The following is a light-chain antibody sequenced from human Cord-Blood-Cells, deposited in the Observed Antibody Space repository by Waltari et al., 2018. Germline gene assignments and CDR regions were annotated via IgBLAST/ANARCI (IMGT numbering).Light chain of an antibody. V-gene: IGLV4-69*01. J-gene: IGLJ2*01. CDR3: QNWGTGIVV. CDR1: SGHSSYA. CDR2: LNSDGSH. Sequence: QLVLTQSPSASASPGASVKLTCTLSSGHSSYAIAWHQQQPEKGPRYLMKLNSDGSHSKGDGIPGRFSGSSSGAERYLTIPSLQAEDEADYYCQNWGTGIVVFGGGTKLTVL.